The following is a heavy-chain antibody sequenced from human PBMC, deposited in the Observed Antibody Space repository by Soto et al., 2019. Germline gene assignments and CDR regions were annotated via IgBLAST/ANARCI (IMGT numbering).Heavy chain of an antibody. D-gene: IGHD3-3*01. V-gene: IGHV1-18*01. CDR2: ISAYNGNT. CDR1: GYTFTSYG. CDR3: ASSRGVVDYYYYGMDV. Sequence: ASVQVSCQASGYTFTSYGISWVRQAPGQGLEWMGWISAYNGNTNYAQKLQGRVTMTTDTSTSTAYMELRSLRSDDTAVYYCASSRGVVDYYYYGMDVWGQGTTVTVSS. J-gene: IGHJ6*02.